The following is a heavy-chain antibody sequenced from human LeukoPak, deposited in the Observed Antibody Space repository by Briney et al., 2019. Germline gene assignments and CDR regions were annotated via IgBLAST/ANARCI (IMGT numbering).Heavy chain of an antibody. CDR1: GFTFSSYA. CDR3: AKDPRFLEWRGDFDY. J-gene: IGHJ4*02. V-gene: IGHV3-23*01. CDR2: ISGSGGST. Sequence: SGGSLRLSCAASGFTFSSYAMSWVRQAPGKGLEWVSAISGSGGSTYYADSVKGRFTISRDNSKNTLYLQMNSLRAEDTAVYYCAKDPRFLEWRGDFDYWGQGTLVTVSS. D-gene: IGHD3-3*01.